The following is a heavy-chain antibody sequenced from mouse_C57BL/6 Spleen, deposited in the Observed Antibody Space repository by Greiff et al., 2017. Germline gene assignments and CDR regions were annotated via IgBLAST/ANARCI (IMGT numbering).Heavy chain of an antibody. Sequence: QVQLQQPGAELVKPGASVKVSCKASGYTFASYWMHWVKQRPGQGLEWIGRIHPSDSDTNYNQKFKGKATLTVDKSSSTAYMQLRSLTSEDSAVYYCAIPYYGSSYYAMDYWGQGTSVTVSS. CDR1: GYTFASYW. D-gene: IGHD1-1*01. CDR2: IHPSDSDT. J-gene: IGHJ4*01. CDR3: AIPYYGSSYYAMDY. V-gene: IGHV1-74*01.